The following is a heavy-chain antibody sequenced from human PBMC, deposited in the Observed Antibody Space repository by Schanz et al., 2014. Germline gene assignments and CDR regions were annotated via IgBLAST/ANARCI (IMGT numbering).Heavy chain of an antibody. CDR2: INPSSGTS. Sequence: QVQLVQSGAEVKKPGVSVKVSCKASGYTFTTYYIHWVRQAPGQGLEWMGKINPSSGTSWIAQNFQRRLTVTNDATTSTVYMELSSLRAEDTAVYFGARGPSTGAFDIWGQGTMVTVSS. CDR1: GYTFTTYY. CDR3: ARGPSTGAFDI. V-gene: IGHV1-46*03. J-gene: IGHJ3*02.